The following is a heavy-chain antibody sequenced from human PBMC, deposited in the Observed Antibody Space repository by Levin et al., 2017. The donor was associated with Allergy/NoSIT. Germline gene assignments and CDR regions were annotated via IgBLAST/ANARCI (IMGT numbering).Heavy chain of an antibody. J-gene: IGHJ3*02. V-gene: IGHV4-39*07. CDR1: GGSIHSGNYY. CDR2: FYYDGST. D-gene: IGHD1-26*01. Sequence: SQTLSLPCTVSGGSIHSGNYYWGWIRQPPGKGLEWIGSFYYDGSTYYNPSLKSRVTISVDTSKNQFSLKLISVTAADTAVFYCARAEGGSRIGDAFDIWGQGTMVTVSS. CDR3: ARAEGGSRIGDAFDI.